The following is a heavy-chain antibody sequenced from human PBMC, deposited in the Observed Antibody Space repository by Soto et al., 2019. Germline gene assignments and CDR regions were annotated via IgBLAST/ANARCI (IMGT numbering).Heavy chain of an antibody. V-gene: IGHV4-31*03. CDR2: IYYSGST. CDR3: ARGSVVAATRFDD. J-gene: IGHJ4*02. D-gene: IGHD2-15*01. CDR1: GGSISSGGYY. Sequence: TSETLSLTCTVSGGSISSGGYYWSWIRQHPGKGLEWIGYIYYSGSTYYNPSLKSRVTISVDTSKNQFSLKLSSVTAADTAVYYCARGSVVAATRFDDWGQGTLVTVSS.